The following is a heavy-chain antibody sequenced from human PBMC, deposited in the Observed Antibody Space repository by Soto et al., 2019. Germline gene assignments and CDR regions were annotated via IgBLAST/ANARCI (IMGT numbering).Heavy chain of an antibody. V-gene: IGHV3-48*01. CDR1: GFTFSSYS. J-gene: IGHJ4*02. D-gene: IGHD5-18*01. CDR3: ARDGGYSYGPFDY. Sequence: EVQLVESGGGLVQPGGSLRLSCAASGFTFSSYSMNWVRQAPGKGLEWVSYISSSSSTIYYADSVKGRFTISRANAKNSLYLQMNSLRAEDTAVYYCARDGGYSYGPFDYWGQGTLVTVSS. CDR2: ISSSSSTI.